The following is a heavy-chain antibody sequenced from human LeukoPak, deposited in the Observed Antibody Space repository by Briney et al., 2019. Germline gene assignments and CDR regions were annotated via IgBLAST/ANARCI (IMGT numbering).Heavy chain of an antibody. CDR1: GFTFSSYA. V-gene: IGHV3-23*01. J-gene: IGHJ3*02. CDR2: ISGSGGST. Sequence: PGGSLRLSCAASGFTFSSYAMSWVRQAPGKGLEWVSAISGSGGSTYYADSVKGRFTISRDNSKNTLSLQMNSLRAEDTAVYYCAXDXVVXVPPTSAFDIWGQGTMVTVSS. CDR3: AXDXVVXVPPTSAFDI. D-gene: IGHD3-22*01.